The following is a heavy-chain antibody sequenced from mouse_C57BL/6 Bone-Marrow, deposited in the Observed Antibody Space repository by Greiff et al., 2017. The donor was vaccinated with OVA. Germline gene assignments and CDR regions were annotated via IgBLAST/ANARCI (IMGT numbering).Heavy chain of an antibody. Sequence: QVQLQQSGPELVKPGASVQISCKASGYAFRSSWMNWVKQRPGTGLEWIGRLYPGDVDTNYNGKLQGKATLTSDKSSGTAYVQLSSLTYEDSAVYFCARWLGYWDQGTTLTVSS. CDR2: LYPGDVDT. CDR3: ARWLGY. CDR1: GYAFRSSW. D-gene: IGHD2-2*01. J-gene: IGHJ2*01. V-gene: IGHV1-82*01.